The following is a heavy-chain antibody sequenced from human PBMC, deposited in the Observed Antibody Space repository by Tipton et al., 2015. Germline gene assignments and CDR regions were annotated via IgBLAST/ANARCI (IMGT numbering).Heavy chain of an antibody. Sequence: QSGAEVKKPGSSVKVSCKASGDTFSRYAISWVRQAPGQGLEWMGGTVPILGTAHYGQKFQGRVTITADESTSTAYMELSSLRSEDTAMYYCARANILGDFDCWGQGTLITVSS. CDR2: TVPILGTA. D-gene: IGHD3-3*01. CDR3: ARANILGDFDC. CDR1: GDTFSRYA. V-gene: IGHV1-69*01. J-gene: IGHJ4*02.